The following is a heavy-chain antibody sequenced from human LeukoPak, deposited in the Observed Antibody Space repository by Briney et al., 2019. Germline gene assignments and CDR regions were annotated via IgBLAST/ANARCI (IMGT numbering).Heavy chain of an antibody. J-gene: IGHJ4*02. V-gene: IGHV1-2*02. D-gene: IGHD6-13*01. CDR2: INPNSGGT. CDR3: ARDPAYSSSWYNLGGY. CDR1: GYTFTGYY. Sequence: GASVKVSCKASGYTFTGYYMHWVRQAPGQGLEWMGWINPNSGGTNYAQKFQGRVTMTRDTSISTAYMELSSLRSEDTAVYYCARDPAYSSSWYNLGGYWGQGTLVTVSS.